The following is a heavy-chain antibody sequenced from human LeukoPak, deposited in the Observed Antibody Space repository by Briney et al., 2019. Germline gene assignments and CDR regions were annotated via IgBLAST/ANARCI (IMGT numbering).Heavy chain of an antibody. D-gene: IGHD6-13*01. Sequence: ASVKVSCKASGYTFTGYYMHWVRQAPGQGLEWMGWINTNNGGTKYAQKFQGRVTMTRDKSISTAYLQWSSLKASDTAMYYCARAAAGPFDYWGQGTLVTVSS. CDR3: ARAAAGPFDY. CDR1: GYTFTGYY. J-gene: IGHJ4*02. CDR2: INTNNGGT. V-gene: IGHV1-2*02.